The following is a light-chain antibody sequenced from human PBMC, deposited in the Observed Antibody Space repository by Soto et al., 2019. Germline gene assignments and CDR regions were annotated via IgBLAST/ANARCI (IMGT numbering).Light chain of an antibody. CDR3: CSYTGSSSSYA. CDR2: EVS. CDR1: SSDGGGYDY. Sequence: QSVLTQPASVAGSPGQSITISCTGTSSDGGGYDYVSWYQHHPGKAPKLMIYEVSNRPSGLSDRFSGSKSGNTASLTISGLQAEDEADYFCCSYTGSSSSYAFGTGTKVTVL. J-gene: IGLJ1*01. V-gene: IGLV2-14*01.